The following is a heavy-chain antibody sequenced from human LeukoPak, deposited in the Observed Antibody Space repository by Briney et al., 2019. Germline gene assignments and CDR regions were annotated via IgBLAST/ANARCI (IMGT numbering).Heavy chain of an antibody. CDR2: IWYDGSNK. CDR1: GFTFSSYG. D-gene: IGHD4-17*01. V-gene: IGHV3-33*06. Sequence: GGSLRLSCAASGFTFSSYGMHWVRQAPGKGLGWVAVIWYDGSNKYYADSVKGRFTISRDNSKNTLYLQMNSLRAEDTAVYYCAKDVYGDSPYYFDYWGQGTLVTVSS. CDR3: AKDVYGDSPYYFDY. J-gene: IGHJ4*02.